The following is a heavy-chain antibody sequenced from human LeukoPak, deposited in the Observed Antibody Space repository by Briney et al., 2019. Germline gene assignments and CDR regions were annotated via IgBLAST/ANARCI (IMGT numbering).Heavy chain of an antibody. J-gene: IGHJ4*02. Sequence: ASVKVSCKPSGHSFTSQDMHWVRQAPGQSLEWMGCINPGNGDTKYSQEFKGRVTITRDTSATTAYMELSNLRSDDMAIYYCTLYHYWGQGTLVSVSS. CDR3: TLYHY. V-gene: IGHV1-3*03. CDR2: INPGNGDT. D-gene: IGHD2-2*02. CDR1: GHSFTSQD.